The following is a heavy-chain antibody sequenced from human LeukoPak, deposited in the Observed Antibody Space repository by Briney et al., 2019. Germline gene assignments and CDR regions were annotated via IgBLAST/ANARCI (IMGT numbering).Heavy chain of an antibody. V-gene: IGHV1-18*01. Sequence: ASVKVSCKASGYTFTSYGISWERQAPGQGLEWMGWISAYNGNTNYAQKLQGRVTMTTDTSTSTAYMELRSLRSDDTAVYYCARDFDGMDSSGYYYWGQGTLVTVSS. CDR1: GYTFTSYG. D-gene: IGHD3-22*01. CDR3: ARDFDGMDSSGYYY. CDR2: ISAYNGNT. J-gene: IGHJ4*02.